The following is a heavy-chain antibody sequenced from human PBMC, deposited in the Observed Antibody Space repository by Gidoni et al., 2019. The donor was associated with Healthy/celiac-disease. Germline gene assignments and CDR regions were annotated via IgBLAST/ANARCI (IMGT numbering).Heavy chain of an antibody. J-gene: IGHJ5*01. D-gene: IGHD3-16*01. CDR3: AKESPGGWFDS. V-gene: IGHV3-43D*03. Sequence: EVQLVESGGVVVQPGGSLRLSCAASGFTFDDFAMHWVRQAPGKGLEWVSLISWDGGSTYYADSVKGRFTISRDNSKNSLYLQMNSLRAEDTALYYCAKESPGGWFDSWGQGTLVTVSS. CDR2: ISWDGGST. CDR1: GFTFDDFA.